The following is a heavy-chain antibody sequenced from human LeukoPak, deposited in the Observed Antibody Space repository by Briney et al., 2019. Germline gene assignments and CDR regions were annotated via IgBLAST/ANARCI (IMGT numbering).Heavy chain of an antibody. V-gene: IGHV1-69*04. CDR1: GGTFSSYT. D-gene: IGHD6-6*01. CDR2: IIPILGIA. Sequence: ASVKVSCKASGGTFSSYTISWVRQAPGQGLEWMGRIIPILGIANYAQKFQGRVTITADKSTSTAYMELSSLRSEDTAVYYCARDGPYSSCYFDYWGQGTLVTVSS. J-gene: IGHJ4*02. CDR3: ARDGPYSSCYFDY.